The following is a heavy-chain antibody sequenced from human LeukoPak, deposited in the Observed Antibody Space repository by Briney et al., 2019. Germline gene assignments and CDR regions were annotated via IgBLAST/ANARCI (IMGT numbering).Heavy chain of an antibody. Sequence: ASVKVSCKASGYTFTSYYMHWVRQAPGQGLEWMGIINPSGGSTSYAQEFQGRVTMTTDTSTSTAYMELRSLRSDDTAVYYCARDVFLGIVVVPAAPDFDYWGQGTLVTVSS. D-gene: IGHD2-2*03. CDR3: ARDVFLGIVVVPAAPDFDY. J-gene: IGHJ4*02. CDR2: INPSGGST. CDR1: GYTFTSYY. V-gene: IGHV1-46*01.